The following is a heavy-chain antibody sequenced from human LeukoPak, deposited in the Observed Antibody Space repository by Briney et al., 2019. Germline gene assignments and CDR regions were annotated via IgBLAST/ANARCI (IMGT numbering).Heavy chain of an antibody. V-gene: IGHV3-23*01. CDR3: AKGSLGSTAISKVNNPADY. D-gene: IGHD3-10*01. J-gene: IGHJ4*02. Sequence: GGSLRLSCAASGFTFSTFVMSWVRQAPGKGLEWVSAISGSGVSTYYADSVKGRFTISRDNSKNTLYLQMNSLRAEDTAVYYCAKGSLGSTAISKVNNPADYWGQGTLVTVSS. CDR2: ISGSGVST. CDR1: GFTFSTFV.